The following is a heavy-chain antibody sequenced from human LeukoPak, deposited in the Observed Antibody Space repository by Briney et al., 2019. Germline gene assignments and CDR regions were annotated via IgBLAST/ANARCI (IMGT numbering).Heavy chain of an antibody. CDR2: IYYSGST. CDR1: GGSISSSSYY. V-gene: IGHV4-39*01. D-gene: IGHD2-2*01. CDR3: ARQLGYCSSTSCYADKVDY. J-gene: IGHJ4*02. Sequence: SETLSLTCTVSGGSISSSSYYWGWIRQPPGKGLEWIGSIYYSGSTYYNPSLKSRVTISVDTSKNQFPLKLSSVTAADTAVYYCARQLGYCSSTSCYADKVDYWGQGTLVTVSS.